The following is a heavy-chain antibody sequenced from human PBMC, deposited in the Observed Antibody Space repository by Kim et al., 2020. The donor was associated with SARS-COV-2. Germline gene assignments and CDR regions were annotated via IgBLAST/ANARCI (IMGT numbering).Heavy chain of an antibody. D-gene: IGHD1-26*01. Sequence: GGSLRLSCATSGFTFSRFAMNWFRQAPGKGLEWVSAIGGSGGTTYYAESVKDRFTISRDNSKNTVFLQMRSLRVEDTAVYYCAKVVSGVYVRTEGFVIWG. CDR2: IGGSGGTT. CDR3: AKVVSGVYVRTEGFVI. CDR1: GFTFSRFA. V-gene: IGHV3-23*01. J-gene: IGHJ3*02.